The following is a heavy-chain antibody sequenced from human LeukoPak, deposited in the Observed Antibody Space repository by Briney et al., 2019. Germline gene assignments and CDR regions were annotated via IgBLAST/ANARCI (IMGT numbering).Heavy chain of an antibody. Sequence: SETLSLTCTVSGGSISSSSYYWGWIRQSPGKGLEWIGRIYTSGSTNYNPSLKSRVTMSVDTSKNQFSLKLSSVTAADTAVYYCARDPRYSSSWYWAFDIWGQGTMVTVSS. CDR3: ARDPRYSSSWYWAFDI. CDR2: IYTSGST. V-gene: IGHV4-39*07. D-gene: IGHD6-13*01. CDR1: GGSISSSSYY. J-gene: IGHJ3*02.